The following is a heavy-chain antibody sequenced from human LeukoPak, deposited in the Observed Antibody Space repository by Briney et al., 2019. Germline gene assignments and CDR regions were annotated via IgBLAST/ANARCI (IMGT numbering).Heavy chain of an antibody. D-gene: IGHD6-13*01. CDR3: AKNWVASSWFNWFDP. Sequence: GGSLRPSCAASGFTFSSYAMSWVRQAPGKGLEWVSAISGSGGSTHYADSVKGRFTISRDNSKNTLYLQMNSLRAEDTAVYYCAKNWVASSWFNWFDPWGQGTLVTVSS. CDR1: GFTFSSYA. J-gene: IGHJ5*02. CDR2: ISGSGGST. V-gene: IGHV3-23*01.